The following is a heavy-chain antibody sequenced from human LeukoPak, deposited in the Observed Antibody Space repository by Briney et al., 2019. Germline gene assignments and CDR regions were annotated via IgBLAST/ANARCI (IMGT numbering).Heavy chain of an antibody. CDR1: GGSISSGSHY. Sequence: PSETLSLTCTVSGGSISSGSHYWSWIRQPAGKGLEWIGRIYTSGNTNYNPSLKSRVTISLDTSKNQFSLNLSPVTAADTAVYYCAGEVGGSWFDPWGLGTLVTVSS. V-gene: IGHV4-61*02. CDR2: IYTSGNT. D-gene: IGHD1-26*01. CDR3: AGEVGGSWFDP. J-gene: IGHJ5*02.